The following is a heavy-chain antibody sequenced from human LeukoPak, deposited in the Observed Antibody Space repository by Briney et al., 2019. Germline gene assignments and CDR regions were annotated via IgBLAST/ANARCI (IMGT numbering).Heavy chain of an antibody. V-gene: IGHV4-34*01. Sequence: SETLSLTCAVYGGSFSGYYWSWIRQPPGKGLEWFGEINHSGSTNYNPSLKSRVTISVDTSKNQFSLKLSSVTAADTAVYYCARASVVTAYYYGMDVWGQGTTVTVSS. CDR1: GGSFSGYY. D-gene: IGHD2-21*02. CDR2: INHSGST. CDR3: ARASVVTAYYYGMDV. J-gene: IGHJ6*02.